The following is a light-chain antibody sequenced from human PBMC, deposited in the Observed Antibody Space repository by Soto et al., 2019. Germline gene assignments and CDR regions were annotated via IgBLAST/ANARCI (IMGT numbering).Light chain of an antibody. J-gene: IGKJ2*01. CDR3: QHYNSYPYT. V-gene: IGKV1-5*01. CDR2: DAS. Sequence: DIQMTQSPSTVSASVGDRVTITCRASQSISRWLVWYQQKPEQAPKVLIYDASSLESGVPSRFSGSGSGTEFTLTISSLQPDDFAIYYCQHYNSYPYTFGQGTNLEIK. CDR1: QSISRW.